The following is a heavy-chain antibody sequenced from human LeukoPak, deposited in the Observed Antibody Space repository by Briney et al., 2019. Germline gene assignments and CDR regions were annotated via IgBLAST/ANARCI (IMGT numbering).Heavy chain of an antibody. CDR2: IYHSGST. CDR3: ARVRGAFSSSWYHYYYYYYMDV. CDR1: GGSISSSNW. D-gene: IGHD6-13*01. J-gene: IGHJ6*03. Sequence: SGTLSLTCAVSGGSISSSNWWSWVRQPPGKGLEWIGEIYHSGSTNYNPSLKSRVTISVDKSKNQFSLKLSSVTAADTAVYYCARVRGAFSSSWYHYYYYYYMDVWGKGTTVTVSS. V-gene: IGHV4-4*02.